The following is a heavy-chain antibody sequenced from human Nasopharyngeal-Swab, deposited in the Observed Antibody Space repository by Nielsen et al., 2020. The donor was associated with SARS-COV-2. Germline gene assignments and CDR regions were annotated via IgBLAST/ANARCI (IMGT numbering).Heavy chain of an antibody. CDR2: ISGSGGST. CDR1: GFTFSSYA. D-gene: IGHD3-10*01. J-gene: IGHJ4*02. Sequence: GGSLRLSCAASGFTFSSYAMSWVRQAPGKGLEWVSAISGSGGSTYYADSVKGRFTISRDNSKNTLYLQMNSLRAEDTAVYYCAKGGFGRPLPYYFDYWGQGTLVTVSS. V-gene: IGHV3-23*01. CDR3: AKGGFGRPLPYYFDY.